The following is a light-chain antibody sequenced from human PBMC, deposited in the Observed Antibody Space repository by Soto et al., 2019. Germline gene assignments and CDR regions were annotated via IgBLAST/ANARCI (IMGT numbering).Light chain of an antibody. CDR1: QSVSSSY. CDR2: GAS. V-gene: IGKV3-20*01. Sequence: EIVLTQSPGTLSLSPGERVTLSCRASQSVSSSYLAWYQQKPGQAPMLLIYGASSRATGIPDRFSGSGSETDFTRTISRLEPDDLAVYSCHQYGSSQPCGQGTKVEIK. CDR3: HQYGSSQP. J-gene: IGKJ1*01.